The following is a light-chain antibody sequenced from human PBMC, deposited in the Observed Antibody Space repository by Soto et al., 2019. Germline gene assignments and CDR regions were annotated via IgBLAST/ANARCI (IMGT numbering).Light chain of an antibody. V-gene: IGKV3-20*01. Sequence: EIVLTQSPATLSLSPGERATLSCRASQSVNQKLGWYQQKPGQAPRLLIYGASRRATGIPDRFTGSGSGSDFTLTISRLEPEDFAVYYCQQYVSSPWAFGQGTKVDIK. CDR2: GAS. CDR1: QSVNQK. J-gene: IGKJ1*01. CDR3: QQYVSSPWA.